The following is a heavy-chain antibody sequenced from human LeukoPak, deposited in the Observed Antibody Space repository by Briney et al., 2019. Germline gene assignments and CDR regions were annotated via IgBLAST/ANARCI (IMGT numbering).Heavy chain of an antibody. V-gene: IGHV5-10-1*01. CDR1: GYSFTSYS. D-gene: IGHD6-13*01. J-gene: IGHJ5*02. Sequence: GESLRISCKGSGYSFTSYSISWVRQMPGKGLEWMGRIDPSDSYTNYSPSFQGHSTISAAKSITTAYLQWSTLKATATPRYYCARPAAAAAEIWFDPWGQGTLVTVSS. CDR2: IDPSDSYT. CDR3: ARPAAAAAEIWFDP.